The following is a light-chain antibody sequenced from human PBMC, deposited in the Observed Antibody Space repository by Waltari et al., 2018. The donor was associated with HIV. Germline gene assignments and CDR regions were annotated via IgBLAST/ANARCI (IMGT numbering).Light chain of an antibody. Sequence: SSVLTQPPSVSVAPGQTARITCGGTNIGPKSVHWYQQKPVQAPVLVVYDDSDRPSGIPERFSGSNSGNTATLTINRVEAGDEADYYCQVWDSSSAHVVFGGGTKLTVL. CDR1: NIGPKS. CDR2: DDS. CDR3: QVWDSSSAHVV. J-gene: IGLJ2*01. V-gene: IGLV3-21*02.